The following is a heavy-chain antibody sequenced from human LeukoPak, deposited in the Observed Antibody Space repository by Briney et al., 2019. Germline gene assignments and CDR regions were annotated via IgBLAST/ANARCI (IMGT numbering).Heavy chain of an antibody. CDR1: GFTFSSYS. CDR2: IKQDGSEK. J-gene: IGHJ3*02. CDR3: AREGTYYYDSSGSDAFDI. Sequence: GGSLRLSCAASGFTFSSYSMNWVRQAPGKGLEWVANIKQDGSEKYYVDSVKGRFTISRDNAKNSLYLQMNSLRAEDTAVYYCAREGTYYYDSSGSDAFDIWGQGTMVTVAS. D-gene: IGHD3-22*01. V-gene: IGHV3-7*03.